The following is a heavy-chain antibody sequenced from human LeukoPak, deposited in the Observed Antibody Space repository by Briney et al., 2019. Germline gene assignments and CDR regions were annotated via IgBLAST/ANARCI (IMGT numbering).Heavy chain of an antibody. D-gene: IGHD3-22*01. Sequence: SETLSLTCTVSGGSISSSSYYWGWIRQPPGRGLEWIGNIYYSGSTYYNPSLKSRVTVSVDTSKNQFSLKLSSLTAADTAVYYCAKVSFLTYSDSSDWVHFDYWGQGTLVTVSS. CDR1: GGSISSSSYY. CDR2: IYYSGST. V-gene: IGHV4-39*01. J-gene: IGHJ4*02. CDR3: AKVSFLTYSDSSDWVHFDY.